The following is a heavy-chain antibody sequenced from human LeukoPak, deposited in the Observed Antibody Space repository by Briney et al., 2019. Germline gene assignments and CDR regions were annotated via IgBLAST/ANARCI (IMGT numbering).Heavy chain of an antibody. Sequence: ASVKLSCKSAGYTFTSYYMHWVRQAPGQGLELMGIINLSGGSTSYSQKFQVRVTMTMYMSTCTVYMELSSLRSEDTAVYYCARDPYSSSAYYFDYWGQGTLVTVSS. J-gene: IGHJ4*02. CDR3: ARDPYSSSAYYFDY. V-gene: IGHV1-46*01. CDR1: GYTFTSYY. CDR2: INLSGGST. D-gene: IGHD6-6*01.